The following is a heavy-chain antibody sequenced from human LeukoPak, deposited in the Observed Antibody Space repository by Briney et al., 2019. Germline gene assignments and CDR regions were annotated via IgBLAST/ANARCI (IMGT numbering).Heavy chain of an antibody. CDR2: IRYDGIVT. J-gene: IGHJ2*01. D-gene: IGHD1-14*01. CDR1: EFTFSNYW. V-gene: IGHV3-74*01. CDR3: ARANPADFNL. Sequence: GGSLRLSCVASEFTFSNYWIHWVRQPPGKGLVWVSRIRYDGIVTNYADSVEGRFTISRDNAKNTVHLQMNSPRDDDTAVYYCARANPADFNLWGRGTLVTVSS.